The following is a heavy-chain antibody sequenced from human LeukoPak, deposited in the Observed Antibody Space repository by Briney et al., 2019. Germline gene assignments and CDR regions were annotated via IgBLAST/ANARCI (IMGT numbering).Heavy chain of an antibody. D-gene: IGHD1-1*01. J-gene: IGHJ3*02. CDR2: ISASGDVT. V-gene: IGHV3-23*01. CDR1: GFTVSSNY. Sequence: GGSLRLSCAASGFTVSSNYMSWVRQAPGRGLEWVSAISASGDVTFYADSLRGRFTISRDNSKSTLYLQMNGLRAEDTAIFYCAKSLFTSATGTGRAFHIWGQGTRVTVSS. CDR3: AKSLFTSATGTGRAFHI.